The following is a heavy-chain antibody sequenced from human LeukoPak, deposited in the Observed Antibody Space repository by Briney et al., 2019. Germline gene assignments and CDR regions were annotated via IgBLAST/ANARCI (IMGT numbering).Heavy chain of an antibody. CDR1: GGTFSSYA. V-gene: IGHV1-69*05. J-gene: IGHJ4*02. CDR3: AREGVGKVPAAMRGDY. D-gene: IGHD2-2*01. Sequence: ASVMVSCKASGGTFSSYAISWVRQAPGQGLEWMGRIIPIFGTANYAQKFQGRVTITTDESTSTAYMELSSLRSEDTAVYYCAREGVGKVPAAMRGDYWGQGTLVTVSS. CDR2: IIPIFGTA.